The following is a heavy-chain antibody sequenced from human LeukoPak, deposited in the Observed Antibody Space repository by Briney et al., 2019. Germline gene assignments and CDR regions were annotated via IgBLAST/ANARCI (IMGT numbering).Heavy chain of an antibody. V-gene: IGHV1-8*01. J-gene: IGHJ6*02. CDR1: GYTFTSYD. CDR3: SSGGGSSYYYYGMDV. D-gene: IGHD2-15*01. CDR2: MNPNSGNT. Sequence: GASVKVSCKASGYTFTSYDINWVRQAIGQGLEWMGWMNPNSGNTGYAQKFQGRVTMTRNTSISTAYMELSSLRSEDTAVYYCSSGGGSSYYYYGMDVWGQGTTVTVSS.